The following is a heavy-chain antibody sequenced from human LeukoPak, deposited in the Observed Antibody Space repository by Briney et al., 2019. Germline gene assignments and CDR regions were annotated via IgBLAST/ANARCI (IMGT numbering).Heavy chain of an antibody. CDR2: VYTSGST. D-gene: IGHD1-1*01. CDR1: GGSISTYY. V-gene: IGHV4-4*07. CDR3: ARLNDWGFAYY. J-gene: IGHJ4*02. Sequence: SETLSLTCTVSGGSISTYYWSWIRQPAGKGLEWIGRVYTSGSTNYNPSLKSRVTMSVDTSKNQFSLKLSSVTAADTAVYYCARLNDWGFAYYWGQGTLVTVSS.